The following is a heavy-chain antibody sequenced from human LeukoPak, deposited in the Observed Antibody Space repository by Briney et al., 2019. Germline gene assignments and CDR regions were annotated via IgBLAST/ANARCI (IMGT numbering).Heavy chain of an antibody. CDR3: ARNRSGSPPPGLFDP. Sequence: GESLKISCKGSGYSFTSYWIGWVRQMPGKGLEWMGIIYPGDSDTRYSPSFQGQVTISADKSISTVYLQWSSLKASDTAMYYWARNRSGSPPPGLFDPWGQGTLVTVSS. V-gene: IGHV5-51*01. J-gene: IGHJ5*02. CDR1: GYSFTSYW. CDR2: IYPGDSDT. D-gene: IGHD3-10*01.